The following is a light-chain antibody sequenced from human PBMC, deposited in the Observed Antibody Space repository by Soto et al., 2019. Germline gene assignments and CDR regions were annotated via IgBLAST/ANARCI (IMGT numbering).Light chain of an antibody. CDR1: QGISTY. CDR2: AAS. J-gene: IGKJ4*01. V-gene: IGKV1-9*01. Sequence: DIQLTQSPSFLSASVGDRVTITCQASQGISTYLAWYQQKPGKAPKLLISAASTLQSGVPSRFRGSGSGTEFTLTISSLQPEDFATYYCQQLNDYPLTFGGGTKVEIK. CDR3: QQLNDYPLT.